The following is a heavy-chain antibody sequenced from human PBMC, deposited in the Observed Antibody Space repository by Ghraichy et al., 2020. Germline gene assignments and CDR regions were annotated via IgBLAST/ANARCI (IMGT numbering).Heavy chain of an antibody. Sequence: SETLSLTCTVYGGSFSDYSWTWIRQPPGKGLECIGEINHSGSTNYNPSLKSRVTMSVATSKNQFSLKLSSVTAADTAVYYCARGTIRSGMDVWGQGTTVTVSS. D-gene: IGHD5-24*01. J-gene: IGHJ6*02. V-gene: IGHV4-34*01. CDR2: INHSGST. CDR1: GGSFSDYS. CDR3: ARGTIRSGMDV.